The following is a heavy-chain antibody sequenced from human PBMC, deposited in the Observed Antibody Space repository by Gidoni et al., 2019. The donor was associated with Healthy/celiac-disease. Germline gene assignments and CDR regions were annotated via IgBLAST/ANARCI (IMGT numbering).Heavy chain of an antibody. CDR3: ARDPVTTVSLKYYYYYYGMDV. V-gene: IGHV3-21*01. Sequence: EVQLVESGGGLVKPGGSLRLSCAASGFTFSSYSMNWVRQAPGKGLEWVSSISSSSSYIYYADSVKGRFTISRDNAKNSLYLQMNSLRAEDTAVYYCARDPVTTVSLKYYYYYYGMDVWGQGTTVTVSS. CDR2: ISSSSSYI. J-gene: IGHJ6*02. D-gene: IGHD4-4*01. CDR1: GFTFSSYS.